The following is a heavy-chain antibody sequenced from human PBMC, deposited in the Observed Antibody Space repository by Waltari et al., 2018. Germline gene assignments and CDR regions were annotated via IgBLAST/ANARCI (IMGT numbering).Heavy chain of an antibody. J-gene: IGHJ4*02. V-gene: IGHV1-2*02. CDR3: ARGGYFDWLLFDY. D-gene: IGHD3-9*01. CDR1: GYTLTGHY. Sequence: QVQLVQSGAEVKKPGASVKVSCKASGYTLTGHYMHWVRQAAGQGIEWMGWINPNSGGTNYAQKFQGRVTMTRDTSISTAYMELSRLRSDDTAVYYCARGGYFDWLLFDYWGQGTLVTVSS. CDR2: INPNSGGT.